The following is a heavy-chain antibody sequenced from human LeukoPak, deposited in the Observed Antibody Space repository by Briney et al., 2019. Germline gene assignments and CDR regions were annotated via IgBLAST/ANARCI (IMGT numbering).Heavy chain of an antibody. CDR2: IYSGGSA. V-gene: IGHV3-53*01. D-gene: IGHD3-10*01. CDR3: ARDDKGVAHGFDP. CDR1: GFTVSSNY. Sequence: GGSLRLSCTASGFTVSSNYMSWVRQAPGKGLEWVSVIYSGGSAYYADSVKGRSTISRDNSKNTLYLQMNSLRAEDTAVYYCARDDKGVAHGFDPWGQGTLVTVSS. J-gene: IGHJ5*02.